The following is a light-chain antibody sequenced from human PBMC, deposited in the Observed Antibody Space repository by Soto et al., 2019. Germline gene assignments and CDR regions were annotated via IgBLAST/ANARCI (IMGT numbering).Light chain of an antibody. Sequence: QSVLTQPPSVSAAQGQKVTISCSGSSSNIGNNYVFWYQQLPGTAPKLLLYENDKRPSGIPDRFSGSKSGTSATLGITGLQTGDEADYYCATWDRSLSVGVFGGGTKLTVL. V-gene: IGLV1-51*02. CDR1: SSNIGNNY. J-gene: IGLJ2*01. CDR2: END. CDR3: ATWDRSLSVGV.